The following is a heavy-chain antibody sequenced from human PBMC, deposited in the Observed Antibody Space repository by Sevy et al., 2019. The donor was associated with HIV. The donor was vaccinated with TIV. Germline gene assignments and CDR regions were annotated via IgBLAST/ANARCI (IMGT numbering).Heavy chain of an antibody. CDR1: GFTFSSYW. Sequence: GGSLRLSCAASGFTFSSYWMSWVRQAPGKGLEWVANIKQDGSEKNYVDSVKGRFIISRDKAKNSLYLQMNSLRADDTAVYYCAGDGVMGGYWGQGTLVTVSS. J-gene: IGHJ4*02. CDR2: IKQDGSEK. CDR3: AGDGVMGGY. D-gene: IGHD3-16*01. V-gene: IGHV3-7*01.